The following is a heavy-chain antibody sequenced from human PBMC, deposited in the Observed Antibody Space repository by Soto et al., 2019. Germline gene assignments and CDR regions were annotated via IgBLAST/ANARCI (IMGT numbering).Heavy chain of an antibody. CDR2: INPKFGDK. V-gene: IGHV1-2*02. J-gene: IGHJ6*02. CDR3: ARNMDYYYGRGSGNGHGV. D-gene: IGHD3-10*02. CDR1: GYTFTAYY. Sequence: QVQLVQSGAEVKEPGDSVRVSCEASGYTFTAYYIHWVRQAPGQGLELMGWINPKFGDKTYAQDFPGRVSMARAMSISTVYLELSRLPSDDTAIYYCARNMDYYYGRGSGNGHGVWGQGTTVTVFS.